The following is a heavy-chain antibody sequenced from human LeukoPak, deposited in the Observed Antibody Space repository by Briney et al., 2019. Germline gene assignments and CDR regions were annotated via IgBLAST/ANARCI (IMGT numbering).Heavy chain of an antibody. CDR2: ISSSSSYI. CDR3: ARVAGDDY. J-gene: IGHJ4*02. Sequence: GGSLRLSCAASGFTFSSNYMSWVRQAPGKGLEWVSSISSSSSYIYYADSVKGRFTISRDNAKNSLYLQMNSLRAEDTAVYYCARVAGDDYWGQGTLVTVSS. V-gene: IGHV3-21*01. D-gene: IGHD6-19*01. CDR1: GFTFSSNY.